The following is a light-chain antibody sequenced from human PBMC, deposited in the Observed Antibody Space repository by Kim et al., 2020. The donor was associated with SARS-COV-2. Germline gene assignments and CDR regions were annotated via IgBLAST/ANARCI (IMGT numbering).Light chain of an antibody. CDR3: QTWGTGIRV. CDR1: SGHNNYA. V-gene: IGLV4-69*01. J-gene: IGLJ3*02. Sequence: QLVLTQSPSASASLGASVKLTCTLTSGHNNYAIAWHQQQPEKGPRYLMKINSDGSHSRGDGIPDRFSGSSSGAERYLTISSLQSEDEADYYCQTWGTGIRVFGGGTKVTVL. CDR2: INSDGSH.